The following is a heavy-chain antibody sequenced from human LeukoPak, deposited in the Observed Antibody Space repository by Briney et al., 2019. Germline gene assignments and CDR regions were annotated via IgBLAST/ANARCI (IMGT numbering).Heavy chain of an antibody. CDR3: ARLEKSGFDSPFDF. Sequence: GGSLRLSCAASGFTFSSYAMSWVRQAPGKGLEWVSAISGSGGSTYYADSFKGRFTISRDDSKNTLYLQMNSLRVEDTAVYFCARLEKSGFDSPFDFWGQGTLVTVSS. D-gene: IGHD1-26*01. J-gene: IGHJ4*02. CDR1: GFTFSSYA. V-gene: IGHV3-23*01. CDR2: ISGSGGST.